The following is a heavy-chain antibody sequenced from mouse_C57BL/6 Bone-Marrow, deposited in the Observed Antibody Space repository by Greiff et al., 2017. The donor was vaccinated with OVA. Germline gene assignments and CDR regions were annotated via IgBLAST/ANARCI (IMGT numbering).Heavy chain of an antibody. CDR3: ASDEDGYFASYFDY. CDR2: IYPGDGDT. J-gene: IGHJ2*01. Sequence: LVESGPELVKPGASVTISCKASGYAFSSSWMNWVKQRPGQGLEWIGRIYPGDGDTTYNGKFKGKATLTADKSSSTAYLQLRSLTSEDSAVYFCASDEDGYFASYFDYTGEGDPLTVSS. V-gene: IGHV1-82*01. D-gene: IGHD2-3*01. CDR1: GYAFSSSW.